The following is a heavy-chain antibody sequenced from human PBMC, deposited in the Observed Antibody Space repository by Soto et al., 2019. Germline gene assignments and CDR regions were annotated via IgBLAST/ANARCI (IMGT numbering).Heavy chain of an antibody. CDR3: TRDKNGWEQLIDY. D-gene: IGHD1-26*01. CDR2: ISTSSSYT. J-gene: IGHJ4*02. CDR1: GFAFSDYY. Sequence: GGSLRLSCAASGFAFSDYYMIWLRQAPGKGLEWISYISTSSSYTNYADSVKGRFTISRDNAKNSLYLQMNSLRAEDTAVYYCTRDKNGWEQLIDYWGQGALVTVSS. V-gene: IGHV3-11*05.